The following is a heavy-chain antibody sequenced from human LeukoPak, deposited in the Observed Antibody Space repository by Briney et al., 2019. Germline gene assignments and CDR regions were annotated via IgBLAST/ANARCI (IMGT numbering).Heavy chain of an antibody. V-gene: IGHV1-2*04. J-gene: IGHJ4*02. CDR2: INPNSGGT. CDR3: ARAIGVYPVATL. D-gene: IGHD2-15*01. CDR1: GYTFTGYY. Sequence: GASVKVSCKASGYTFTGYYIHWVRQAPGQGLEWMGWINPNSGGTNYAQKFQGWVTMTRDTSISTAYMELSRLRSDDTAVYYCARAIGVYPVATLWGQGTLVTVSS.